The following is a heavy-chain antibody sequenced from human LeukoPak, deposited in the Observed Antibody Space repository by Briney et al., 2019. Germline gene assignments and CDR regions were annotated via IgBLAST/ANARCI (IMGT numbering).Heavy chain of an antibody. D-gene: IGHD2-8*01. CDR1: GGSISSYY. V-gene: IGHV4-59*01. Sequence: SETLSLTCTVSGGSISSYYWSWIRQPPGKGLEWIGYIYYSGSTNYNPSLKSRVTISVDTSKNQFSLKLSSVTAADMAVCYCARTPVYAYFDYWGQGTLVTVSS. CDR3: ARTPVYAYFDY. CDR2: IYYSGST. J-gene: IGHJ4*02.